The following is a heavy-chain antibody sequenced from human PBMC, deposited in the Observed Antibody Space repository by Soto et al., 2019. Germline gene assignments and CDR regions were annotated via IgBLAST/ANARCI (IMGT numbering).Heavy chain of an antibody. CDR1: GFTFSSYG. D-gene: IGHD3-10*01. CDR3: AKGMVRGVPTPYGMDV. Sequence: GGSLRLSCAASGFTFSSYGMHWVRQAPGKGLEWVAVISYDGSNKYYADSVKGRFTISRDNSKNTLYLQMNSLRAEDTAVYYCAKGMVRGVPTPYGMDVWGQGTTVTVSS. CDR2: ISYDGSNK. V-gene: IGHV3-30*18. J-gene: IGHJ6*02.